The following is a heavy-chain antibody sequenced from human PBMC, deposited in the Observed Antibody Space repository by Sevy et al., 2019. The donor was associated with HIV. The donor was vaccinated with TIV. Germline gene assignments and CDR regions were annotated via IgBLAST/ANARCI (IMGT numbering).Heavy chain of an antibody. CDR1: GFNFSPYG. CDR2: IGYEGNKI. J-gene: IGHJ4*02. V-gene: IGHV3-30*02. D-gene: IGHD3-10*01. CDR3: VKDPHYDFFDY. Sequence: GGSLRLSCAASGFNFSPYGMHWVRQAPGKGREWGSFIGYEGNKIFYADSVRGRFTDSRDKSKNRLYLQMNSLSTEDTAVYYCVKDPHYDFFDYWGQGILVTVSS.